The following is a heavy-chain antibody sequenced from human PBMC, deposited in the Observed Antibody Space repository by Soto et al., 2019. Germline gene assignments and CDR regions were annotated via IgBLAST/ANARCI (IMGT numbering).Heavy chain of an antibody. CDR3: SRRGYGIRCANAYLDV. CDR1: GCPIRRYG. V-gene: IGHV3-30*03. CDR2: ISYDGSNK. J-gene: IGHJ6*03. Sequence: SGCPIRRYGMHWVRKDKDQGLEWVAVISYDGSNKYYAKSVKGRFTISRENSENTLYLQMGSLRAEDMALYYCSRRGYGIRCANAYLDVWGKGTTVTVSS. D-gene: IGHD2-15*01.